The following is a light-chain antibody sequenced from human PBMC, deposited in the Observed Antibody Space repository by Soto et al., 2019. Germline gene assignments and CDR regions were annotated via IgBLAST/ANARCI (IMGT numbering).Light chain of an antibody. Sequence: DIQRTQSPSSLSSSVGDRVTLTCRASQSISSYLNWYKQKPGKAPKLLSYAASSLQSGVPSRFSGSGSGTDFTLTISSLQPEDFETYYCQQSYSTPPTFGQGTKVDIK. J-gene: IGKJ1*01. CDR3: QQSYSTPPT. CDR2: AAS. CDR1: QSISSY. V-gene: IGKV1-39*01.